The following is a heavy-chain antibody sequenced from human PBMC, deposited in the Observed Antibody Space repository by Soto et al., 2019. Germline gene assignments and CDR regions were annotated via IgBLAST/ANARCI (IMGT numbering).Heavy chain of an antibody. V-gene: IGHV4-30-4*01. J-gene: IGHJ3*02. CDR2: IYHSGSP. CDR1: GDSISSGDYY. CDR3: ARTLIVGHQSDAFDI. D-gene: IGHD3-22*01. Sequence: QVQLQESGPGLVKPSQTLSLTCTVSGDSISSGDYYWSWIRQPPGKGLEWIGYIYHSGSPYYNPSLKSRVTVSVDTSKNQFSLKLSSVTAADTAVYYCARTLIVGHQSDAFDIWGQGTMVTVSS.